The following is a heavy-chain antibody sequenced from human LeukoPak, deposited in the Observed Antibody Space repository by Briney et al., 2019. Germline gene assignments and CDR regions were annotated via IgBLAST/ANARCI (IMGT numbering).Heavy chain of an antibody. CDR2: IYYSGST. CDR3: ARVTANWGLDY. CDR1: GGSISSSSYS. J-gene: IGHJ4*02. V-gene: IGHV4-39*01. D-gene: IGHD7-27*01. Sequence: SETLSLTCTVSGGSISSSSYSWGWIRQPPGKGLEWIGSIYYSGSTYYNPSLKSRVTISVDTSKNQFSLKLGSVTAADTAVYYCARVTANWGLDYWGQGTLVTVSS.